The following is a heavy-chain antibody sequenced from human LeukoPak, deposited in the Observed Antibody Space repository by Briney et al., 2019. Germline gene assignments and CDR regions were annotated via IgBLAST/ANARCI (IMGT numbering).Heavy chain of an antibody. Sequence: SETLSLTCTVSGGSISSGGYYWSWIRQHPGKGLEWIGYIYYSGSTYYNPSLKSRVTISVDTSKNQFSLKLSSVSAADTAVYYCASSSSWYSYSDYWGQGALVTVSS. D-gene: IGHD6-13*01. CDR2: IYYSGST. J-gene: IGHJ4*02. CDR3: ASSSSWYSYSDY. V-gene: IGHV4-31*03. CDR1: GGSISSGGYY.